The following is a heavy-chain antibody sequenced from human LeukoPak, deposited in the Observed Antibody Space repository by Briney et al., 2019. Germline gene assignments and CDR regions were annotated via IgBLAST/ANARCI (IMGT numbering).Heavy chain of an antibody. D-gene: IGHD2-21*01. CDR1: GGSFSGYY. V-gene: IGHV4-34*01. J-gene: IGHJ5*02. CDR2: INHSGST. CDR3: ARIPLLYWFDP. Sequence: SETLSLTCAVYGGSFSGYYWSWIRQPPGKGLEWIGEINHSGSTYYNPSLKSRVTISVDTSKNQFSLKLSSVTAADTAVYYCARIPLLYWFDPWGQGTLVTVSS.